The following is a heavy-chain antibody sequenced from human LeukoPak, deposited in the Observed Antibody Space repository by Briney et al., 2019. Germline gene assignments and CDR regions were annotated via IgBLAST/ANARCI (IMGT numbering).Heavy chain of an antibody. J-gene: IGHJ1*01. Sequence: SETPSLTCTVSGGSISSGSYYWSWIRQPAGKGLEWIGRIYTSGSTNYNPSLKSRVTISVDTSKNQFSLKLSSVTAADTAVYFCASPRGDDSGGYYTWYFHHWGQGILVTVSS. V-gene: IGHV4-61*02. CDR1: GGSISSGSYY. CDR3: ASPRGDDSGGYYTWYFHH. D-gene: IGHD3-22*01. CDR2: IYTSGST.